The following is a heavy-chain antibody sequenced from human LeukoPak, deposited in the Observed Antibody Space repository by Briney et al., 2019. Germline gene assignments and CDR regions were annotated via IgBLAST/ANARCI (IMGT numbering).Heavy chain of an antibody. V-gene: IGHV1-2*02. CDR1: GYTFTGYY. Sequence: ASVKVSCKASGYTFTGYYMHWVRQAPGQGLEWMGWINPNSGGTNYAQKFQGRVTMTRDTSISTAYMELSRLRSDDTAVYYCARTALTSAIDYNWFDPWGQGTLVTVSS. CDR2: INPNSGGT. D-gene: IGHD5-18*01. CDR3: ARTALTSAIDYNWFDP. J-gene: IGHJ5*02.